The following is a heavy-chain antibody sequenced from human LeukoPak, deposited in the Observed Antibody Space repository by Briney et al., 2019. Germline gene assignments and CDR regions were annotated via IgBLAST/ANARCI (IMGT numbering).Heavy chain of an antibody. D-gene: IGHD3-10*01. CDR3: AKAFKPKLLWLRSSYYYYYMDV. V-gene: IGHV1-24*01. CDR2: FDPGDGET. Sequence: ASVKVSCKVSGYTLTELSMHWVRQAPGKGLEWMGGFDPGDGETIYAQKFQGRVTMTEDTSTDTAYMELSSLRSEDTAVYYCAKAFKPKLLWLRSSYYYYYMDVWGKGTTVTVSS. CDR1: GYTLTELS. J-gene: IGHJ6*03.